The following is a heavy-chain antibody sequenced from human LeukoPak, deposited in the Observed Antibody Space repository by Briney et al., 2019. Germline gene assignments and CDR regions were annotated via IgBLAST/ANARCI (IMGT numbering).Heavy chain of an antibody. D-gene: IGHD3-10*01. Sequence: PGGSLRLSCAASGFTFSSYAMSWVRQAPGKGLEWVLGISWNSGSIGYADSVKGRFTISRDNAKNSLYLQMNSLRAEDTALYYCAKDGSGSYPMYYFDYWGQGTLVTVSS. CDR1: GFTFSSYA. CDR2: ISWNSGSI. CDR3: AKDGSGSYPMYYFDY. J-gene: IGHJ4*02. V-gene: IGHV3-9*01.